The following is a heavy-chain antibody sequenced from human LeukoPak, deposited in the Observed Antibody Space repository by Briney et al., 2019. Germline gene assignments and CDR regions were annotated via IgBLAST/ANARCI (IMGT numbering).Heavy chain of an antibody. D-gene: IGHD6-19*01. CDR1: GFTFSSYW. CDR3: ARQKQWLAVYYFDY. CDR2: IKQDGSEK. V-gene: IGHV3-7*01. Sequence: GGSLRLSCAASGFTFSSYWMSWVRQAPGKGLEWVANIKQDGSEKYYVDSVKGRFTISRDNAKNSLYLQMNSLRAEDTAVYYCARQKQWLAVYYFDYWGQGSLVTVSS. J-gene: IGHJ4*02.